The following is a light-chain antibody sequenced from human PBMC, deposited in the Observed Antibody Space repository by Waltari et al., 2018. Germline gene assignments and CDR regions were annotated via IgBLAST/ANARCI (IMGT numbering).Light chain of an antibody. CDR2: KAF. Sequence: DIVMTQSPLPLPVTLGQPASLSCRSSQSLLHRDGNTYLNWFHKRQGQSPRRLIYKAFTRDSGGPDRFSGSGSGTDFTLKISRVEAEDVGVYYCMQGSQWPPWTFGQGTKVEIK. V-gene: IGKV2-30*02. CDR3: MQGSQWPPWT. CDR1: QSLLHRDGNTY. J-gene: IGKJ1*01.